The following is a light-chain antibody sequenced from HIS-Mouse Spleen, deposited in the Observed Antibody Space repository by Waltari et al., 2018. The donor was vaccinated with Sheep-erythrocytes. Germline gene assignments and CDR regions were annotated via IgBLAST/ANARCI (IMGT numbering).Light chain of an antibody. CDR2: QDS. CDR3: QACDSSTAWV. J-gene: IGLJ3*02. V-gene: IGLV3-1*01. CDR1: KLGDKY. Sequence: SYELTQSPSVSVSPGQTASITCSGDKLGDKYACWYQQKPGQSPVLVIYQDSKRPSGIPELFSGSNSGNTATMTVSGTQAMDEADYYCQACDSSTAWVFGGGTKLTVL.